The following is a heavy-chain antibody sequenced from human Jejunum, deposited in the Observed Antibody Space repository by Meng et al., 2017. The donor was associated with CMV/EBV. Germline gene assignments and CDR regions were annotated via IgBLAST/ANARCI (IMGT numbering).Heavy chain of an antibody. J-gene: IGHJ4*02. V-gene: IGHV4-59*02. CDR2: VYYSGNT. CDR1: GGSVSTYY. D-gene: IGHD3-16*01. CDR3: ARSGGVSPRRTYFDY. Sequence: SGGSVSTYYWSWIRQPPGKGLEWIVYVYYSGNTKYNPSLKSRVIVSLDTSKNQFSLKLSPVTAADTAMYYCARSGGVSPRRTYFDYWGQGTLVTVSS.